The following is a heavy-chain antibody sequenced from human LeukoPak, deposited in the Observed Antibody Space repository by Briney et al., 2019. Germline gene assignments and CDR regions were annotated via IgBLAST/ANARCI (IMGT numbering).Heavy chain of an antibody. D-gene: IGHD6-19*01. CDR2: IYDSGST. Sequence: SETLSLTCTVSGGSIRSSYYYWGWIRQPPGKGLEWIGCIYDSGSTYYNPSLKSRVTISVDTSKNQFSLKLSSVTAADTAVYYCARFGYSSGSYWGQGTLVTVSS. CDR1: GGSIRSSYYY. V-gene: IGHV4-39*07. J-gene: IGHJ4*02. CDR3: ARFGYSSGSY.